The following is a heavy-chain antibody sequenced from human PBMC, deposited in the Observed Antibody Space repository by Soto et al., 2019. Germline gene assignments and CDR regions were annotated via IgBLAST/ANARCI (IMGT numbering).Heavy chain of an antibody. CDR1: GGSINDFY. D-gene: IGHD6-6*01. CDR2: IYYSGST. CDR3: ARVGGVAARTFDY. J-gene: IGHJ4*02. Sequence: PSETLSLTCTVSGGSINDFYWSWSRQPPGKGLELIGYIYYSGSTAYNPSLKGRVTISVDTSKNQFSLKLRSVTAADTAVYYCARVGGVAARTFDYWGQGTLVTVSS. V-gene: IGHV4-59*01.